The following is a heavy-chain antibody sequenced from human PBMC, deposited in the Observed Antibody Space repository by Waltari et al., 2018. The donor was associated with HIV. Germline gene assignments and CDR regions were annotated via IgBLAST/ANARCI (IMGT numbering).Heavy chain of an antibody. CDR3: ARGYYYGSGSHFDY. J-gene: IGHJ4*02. CDR1: GYTCTGYY. Sequence: QVQLVQSGAEVKKPGASVKGSCKASGYTCTGYYMHWVRQAPGQGLEWMGRINPNSGGTNFAQKFQGRVTMTRDTSISTAYMELSRLRSDDTAVYYCARGYYYGSGSHFDYWGQGTLVTVSS. D-gene: IGHD3-10*01. CDR2: INPNSGGT. V-gene: IGHV1-2*06.